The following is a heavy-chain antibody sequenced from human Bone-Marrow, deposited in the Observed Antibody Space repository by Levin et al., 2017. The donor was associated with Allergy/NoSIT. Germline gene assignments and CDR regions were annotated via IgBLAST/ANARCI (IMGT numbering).Heavy chain of an antibody. CDR1: GFTFSSYG. D-gene: IGHD6-19*01. CDR3: AKEGSSGWYGGGYFQH. CDR2: ISYDGSNK. Sequence: GGSLRLSCAASGFTFSSYGMHWVRQAPGKGLEWVAVISYDGSNKYYADSVKGRFTISRDNSKNTLYLQMNSLRAEDTAVYYCAKEGSSGWYGGGYFQHWGQGTLVTVSS. V-gene: IGHV3-30*18. J-gene: IGHJ1*01.